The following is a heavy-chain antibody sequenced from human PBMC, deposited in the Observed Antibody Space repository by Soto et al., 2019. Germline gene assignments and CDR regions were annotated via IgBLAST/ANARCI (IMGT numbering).Heavy chain of an antibody. CDR1: GYSFTSYW. CDR3: ARHMSGYYDSSGYPPGWFDP. V-gene: IGHV5-10-1*01. D-gene: IGHD3-22*01. J-gene: IGHJ5*02. CDR2: IDPSDSYT. Sequence: ESLKISCKGSGYSFTSYWISWVRQMPGKGLEWMGRIDPSDSYTNYSPSFQGHVTISADKSISTAYLQWSSLKASDTAMYYCARHMSGYYDSSGYPPGWFDPWGQGTLVTVSS.